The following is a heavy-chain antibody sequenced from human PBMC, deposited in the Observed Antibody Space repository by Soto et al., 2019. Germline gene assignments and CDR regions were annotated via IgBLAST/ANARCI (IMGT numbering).Heavy chain of an antibody. V-gene: IGHV4-28*01. CDR1: GHSSRSNIW. D-gene: IGHD2-21*02. CDR2: IYYSGST. Sequence: SETLSLTCAVSGHSSRSNIWWGRLRQPPGKGMEWIGYIYYSGSTNYNPSLKSRVTISVDTSKNQFSLKLSSVTAADTAVYYCARTAYCGGDCYSGWYFDLWGRGTLVTVPS. J-gene: IGHJ2*01. CDR3: ARTAYCGGDCYSGWYFDL.